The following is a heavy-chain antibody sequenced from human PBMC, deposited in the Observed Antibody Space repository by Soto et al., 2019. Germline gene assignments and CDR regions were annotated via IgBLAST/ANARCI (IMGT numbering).Heavy chain of an antibody. V-gene: IGHV1-2*02. J-gene: IGHJ6*02. CDR1: GYTFTGFH. CDR2: INPKSGDT. D-gene: IGHD2-15*01. Sequence: QVQLVQSGAEVKKPGASVKVSCEASGYTFTGFHLHWVRQAPGQGLEWMGWINPKSGDTNYAQKFLGRVTMTRDTSINTGYMELSGLNSDDTALYYCAKGLWTVGHCSGGSCYDGMDVWGQGTTVTVSS. CDR3: AKGLWTVGHCSGGSCYDGMDV.